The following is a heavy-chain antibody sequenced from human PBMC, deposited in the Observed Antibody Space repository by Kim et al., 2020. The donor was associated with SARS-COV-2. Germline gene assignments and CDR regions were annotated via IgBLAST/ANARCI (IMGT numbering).Heavy chain of an antibody. J-gene: IGHJ1*01. CDR2: IYYSGST. D-gene: IGHD6-13*01. V-gene: IGHV4-39*01. CDR3: ARHEDTLIAAAAYFQH. CDR1: GGSISSSSYY. Sequence: SETLSLTCTVSGGSISSSSYYWGWIRQPPGKGLEWIGSIYYSGSTYYNPSLKSRVTISVDTSKNQFSLKLSSVTAADTAVYYCARHEDTLIAAAAYFQHWGQGTLVTVSS.